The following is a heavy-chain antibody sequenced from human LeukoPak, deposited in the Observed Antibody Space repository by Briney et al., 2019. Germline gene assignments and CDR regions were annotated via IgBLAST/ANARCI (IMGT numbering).Heavy chain of an antibody. D-gene: IGHD6-19*01. Sequence: SETLSLTCAVYGGSFSGYYWSWIRQPPGKGLEWIGYIYYSGSTNYNPSLKSRVTISVDTSKNQFSLKLSSVTAADTAVYYCARDVAVAGVYYYYYYMDVWGKGTTVTVSS. V-gene: IGHV4-59*01. CDR2: IYYSGST. CDR3: ARDVAVAGVYYYYYYMDV. CDR1: GGSFSGYY. J-gene: IGHJ6*03.